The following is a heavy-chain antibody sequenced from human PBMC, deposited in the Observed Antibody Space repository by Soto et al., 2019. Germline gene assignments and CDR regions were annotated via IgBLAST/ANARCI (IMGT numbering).Heavy chain of an antibody. CDR1: GFTFTRYS. V-gene: IGHV3-21*06. Sequence: PGGSLRLSCAASGFTFTRYSMNWVRQAPGKGLEWVSSISSTTNYIYYGDSMKGRFTISRDNAKNSLYLEMNSLRAENTAVYYCARESEDLTSNFDYWGQVPPVPVSP. J-gene: IGHJ4*02. CDR3: ARESEDLTSNFDY. CDR2: ISSTTNYI.